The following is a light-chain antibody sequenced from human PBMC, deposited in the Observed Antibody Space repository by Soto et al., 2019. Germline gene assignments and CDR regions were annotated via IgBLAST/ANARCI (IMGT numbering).Light chain of an antibody. CDR1: SSDVGGYNY. V-gene: IGLV2-8*01. Sequence: QSALTQPPSASGSPGQSVTISCTGTSSDVGGYNYVSWYQQHPGKAPKLMIYEVSKRPSGVPDRFSGSKSGNTASLTVSGLQAEDEADYYCQTWGSDIHVFGPGTKVTVL. J-gene: IGLJ1*01. CDR2: EVS. CDR3: QTWGSDIHV.